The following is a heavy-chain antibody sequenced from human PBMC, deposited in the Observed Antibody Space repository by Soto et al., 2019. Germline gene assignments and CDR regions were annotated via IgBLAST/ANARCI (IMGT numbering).Heavy chain of an antibody. CDR1: GFTFNNYA. V-gene: IGHV3-23*01. CDR2: ISASGGST. J-gene: IGHJ4*02. Sequence: EVQLLESGGGLVQPGGSLRLSCVVSGFTFNNYAMNWVRQAPGKGLEWVSGISASGGSTYYADSVKGRFTISRDSSKHTLYLQMNSLRAADTAIYYCAIHFYYGSGSYYAVDYWGQGTVVSVSS. CDR3: AIHFYYGSGSYYAVDY. D-gene: IGHD3-10*01.